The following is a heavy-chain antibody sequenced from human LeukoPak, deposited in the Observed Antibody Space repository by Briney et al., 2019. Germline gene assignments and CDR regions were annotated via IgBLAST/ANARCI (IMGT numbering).Heavy chain of an antibody. J-gene: IGHJ6*03. CDR1: GGSISSYY. V-gene: IGHV4-4*07. CDR3: ARDRVFHLYYMDV. CDR2: IYTSGST. Sequence: PSETLSLTRTVSGGSISSYYWSWIRQPAGKGLEWIGRIYTSGSTNYNPSLKSRVTMSVDTSKNQFSLKLSSVTAADTAVYYCARDRVFHLYYMDVWGKGTTVTVSS. D-gene: IGHD6-13*01.